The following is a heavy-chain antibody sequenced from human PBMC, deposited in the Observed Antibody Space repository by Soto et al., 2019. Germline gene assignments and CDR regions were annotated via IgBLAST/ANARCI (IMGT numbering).Heavy chain of an antibody. CDR2: IYWDGDR. V-gene: IGHV2-5*02. CDR1: GFSLSTSRGG. D-gene: IGHD3-22*01. J-gene: IGHJ1*01. CDR3: AHSPLAGIVVAKYFQH. Sequence: QITLKESGPTLVKPTQTLTLTCTFSGFSLSTSRGGVGWVRQPPEKALEWLKFIYWDGDRRYSPSLKSRLTITKDTSKNQVVLTMTNMDSVDTATYYCAHSPLAGIVVAKYFQHWGQGTLVTVSS.